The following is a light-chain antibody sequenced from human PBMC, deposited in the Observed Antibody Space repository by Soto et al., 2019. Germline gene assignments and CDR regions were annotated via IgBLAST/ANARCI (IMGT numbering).Light chain of an antibody. CDR1: SSNIGAGYD. Sequence: QSVLTXPPSVSGAPGQRVTISCTGSSSNIGAGYDVHWYQQSPGTAPKLLIYGNSNRPSGVPDRFSGSKSGTSASLAITGLQAEDEADYYCQSYDSSLSGVFGSGTKVTVL. CDR2: GNS. V-gene: IGLV1-40*01. CDR3: QSYDSSLSGV. J-gene: IGLJ1*01.